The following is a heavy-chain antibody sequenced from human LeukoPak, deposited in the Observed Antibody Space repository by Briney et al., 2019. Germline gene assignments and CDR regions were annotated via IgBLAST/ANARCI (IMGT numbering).Heavy chain of an antibody. V-gene: IGHV1-3*01. CDR3: ARGLYDSSGHYFGIYGMDV. D-gene: IGHD3-22*01. Sequence: ASVKVSCKASGYTFTSYAMHWVRQAPGQRLEWMGWINAGNGNTKYSQKFQGRVTITRDTSASTAYMELSSLRSEDTAVYYCARGLYDSSGHYFGIYGMDVWGQGTTVTVSS. CDR1: GYTFTSYA. J-gene: IGHJ6*02. CDR2: INAGNGNT.